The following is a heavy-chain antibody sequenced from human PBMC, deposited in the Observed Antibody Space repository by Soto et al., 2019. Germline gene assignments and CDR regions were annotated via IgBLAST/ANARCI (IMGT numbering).Heavy chain of an antibody. CDR2: ISNYNGDT. J-gene: IGHJ6*02. CDR3: ARSRALWLVGMDV. D-gene: IGHD5-18*01. V-gene: IGHV1-18*04. Sequence: GXSGKVSCKASGYAFSRYSINWVRQAPGQGLEWVGWISNYNGDTKYAQKFQGRVTLTTDTSTTTTYMDLRSLTSDDTAVYYCARSRALWLVGMDVWGQGTTVTVSS. CDR1: GYAFSRYS.